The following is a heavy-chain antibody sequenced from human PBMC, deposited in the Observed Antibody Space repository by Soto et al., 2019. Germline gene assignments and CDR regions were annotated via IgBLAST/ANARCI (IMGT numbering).Heavy chain of an antibody. CDR1: GVSISSHY. CDR2: IYYSGST. Sequence: PSETLSLTCSVSGVSISSHYWSWIRQPPGKGLEWIGYIYYSGSTSYNPSLKSRVTISLDAPKNQFSLKLSSVTAADSAIYYGASRDGGTSVDYWGQGTLVTVS. J-gene: IGHJ4*02. D-gene: IGHD1-7*01. V-gene: IGHV4-59*11. CDR3: ASRDGGTSVDY.